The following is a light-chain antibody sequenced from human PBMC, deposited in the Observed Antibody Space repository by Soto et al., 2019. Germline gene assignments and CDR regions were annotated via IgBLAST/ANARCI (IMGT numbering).Light chain of an antibody. J-gene: IGKJ5*01. CDR1: QSVSNNY. CDR3: QQYSHLIT. CDR2: GAS. V-gene: IGKV3-20*01. Sequence: IVLTQSPGTLSLSPGERATLSCRASQSVSNNYLAWYQQKPGQAPRLLIYGASNRATGIPDRFSGSGSGTDFTLTISSLQPEDIATYYCQQYSHLITFGQGTRLEIK.